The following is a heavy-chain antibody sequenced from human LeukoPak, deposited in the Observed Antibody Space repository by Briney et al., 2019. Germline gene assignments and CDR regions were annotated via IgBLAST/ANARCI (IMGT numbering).Heavy chain of an antibody. Sequence: GGSLRLSCVASGFTFSNYAMSWVRQTPGKGLEWVSSISGSGGSTHYADSVKGRFTISRDNSKNILYLQMNSLRAEDTAVYYCVKDWMSTIINYFDYWGQGTLVTVSS. CDR3: VKDWMSTIINYFDY. V-gene: IGHV3-23*01. J-gene: IGHJ4*02. D-gene: IGHD5-12*01. CDR1: GFTFSNYA. CDR2: ISGSGGST.